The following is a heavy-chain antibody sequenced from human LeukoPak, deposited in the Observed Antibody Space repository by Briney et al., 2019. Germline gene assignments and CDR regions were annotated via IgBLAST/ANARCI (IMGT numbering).Heavy chain of an antibody. Sequence: GGSLRLSCAAPGFTFSSYSMNWVRQAPGKGLEWVSSISSSSYIYYADSVKGRFTISRDNAKNSLYLQMNSLRAEDTAVYYCARRSNPGSVCDYWGQGTLVTVSS. V-gene: IGHV3-21*01. CDR3: ARRSNPGSVCDY. J-gene: IGHJ4*02. D-gene: IGHD2-15*01. CDR1: GFTFSSYS. CDR2: ISSSSYI.